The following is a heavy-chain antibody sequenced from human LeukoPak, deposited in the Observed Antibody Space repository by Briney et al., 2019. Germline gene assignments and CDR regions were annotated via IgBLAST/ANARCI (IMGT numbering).Heavy chain of an antibody. CDR2: IIPILGIA. V-gene: IGHV1-69*04. Sequence: SVKVSCKASGGAFSSYTISWVRQAPGQGLEWMGRIIPILGIANYAQKFQGRVTITADKSTSTAYMELSSLRSEDTAVYYCAREHCSGGSCFDPRYYYYGMDVWGQGTTVTVSS. D-gene: IGHD2-15*01. J-gene: IGHJ6*02. CDR1: GGAFSSYT. CDR3: AREHCSGGSCFDPRYYYYGMDV.